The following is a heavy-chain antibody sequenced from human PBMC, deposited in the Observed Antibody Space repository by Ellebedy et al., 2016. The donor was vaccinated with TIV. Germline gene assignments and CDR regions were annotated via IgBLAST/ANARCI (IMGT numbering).Heavy chain of an antibody. J-gene: IGHJ4*02. CDR3: ASSRYHYYLGNTIFAY. Sequence: PGGSLRLSCAASGFTFSSYAMSWVRQAPGQGLEWVSGINANGVSIAYAASVKGRFTISRDNSKDTLFLQMNSLRAEDTAVYYCASSRYHYYLGNTIFAYWGQGALVTVSS. CDR1: GFTFSSYA. V-gene: IGHV3-23*01. CDR2: INANGVSI. D-gene: IGHD3-10*01.